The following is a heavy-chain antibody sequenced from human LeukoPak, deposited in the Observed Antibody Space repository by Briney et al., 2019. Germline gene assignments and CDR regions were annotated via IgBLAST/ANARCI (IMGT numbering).Heavy chain of an antibody. D-gene: IGHD3-10*01. CDR3: ARGTMVRGVIYN. CDR1: GYTFTNYD. J-gene: IGHJ4*02. Sequence: GASVKVSCKASGYTFTNYDINWVRQATGQGLEWMGWMNPNSGNTGYAQNFQGRVTMTRDTSISTAYKELSSLTSEDTAVYYCARGTMVRGVIYNWGQGTLVTVSS. CDR2: MNPNSGNT. V-gene: IGHV1-8*01.